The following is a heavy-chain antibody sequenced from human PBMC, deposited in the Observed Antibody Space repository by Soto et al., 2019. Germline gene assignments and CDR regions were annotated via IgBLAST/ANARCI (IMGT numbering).Heavy chain of an antibody. D-gene: IGHD3-10*01. CDR2: FRTGGDDGTT. J-gene: IGHJ4*02. CDR3: AKKVNSGSGSQYFDY. Sequence: VGSLRLSCAASGFSFSSYSMSWVRQAPGKGLEWVSGFRTGGDDGTTYYIDSVRGRFTISRDNSKNTLFLQMNSLRAEDTAIYYCAKKVNSGSGSQYFDYWGQGTLVTVSS. CDR1: GFSFSSYS. V-gene: IGHV3-23*01.